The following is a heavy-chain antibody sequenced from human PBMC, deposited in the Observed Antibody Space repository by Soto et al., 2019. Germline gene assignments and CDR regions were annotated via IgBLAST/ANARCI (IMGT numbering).Heavy chain of an antibody. D-gene: IGHD3-10*01. CDR2: IWYDGSNK. CDR3: ARDGLGSQLLWFGELSPYYYYGMDV. Sequence: EGSLRLSCAASGFTFSSYGMNWVRPAPGKGLEWVAVIWYDGSNKYYADSVKGRFTISRDNSKNTLYLQMNSLRAEDTAVYYCARDGLGSQLLWFGELSPYYYYGMDVWGQGTTVTVSS. CDR1: GFTFSSYG. V-gene: IGHV3-33*01. J-gene: IGHJ6*02.